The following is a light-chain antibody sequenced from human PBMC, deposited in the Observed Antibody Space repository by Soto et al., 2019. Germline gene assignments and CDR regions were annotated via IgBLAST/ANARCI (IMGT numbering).Light chain of an antibody. CDR2: GAS. V-gene: IGKV3-20*01. J-gene: IGKJ1*01. CDR1: QSVSSSY. Sequence: EIVLTQSPCTLSLSQGERATLSCRASQSVSSSYLAWYQQKPGQAPRLLICGASSRATGIPDRFSGSGSGTDFTLTISRLEPEDFAVYYCQQYGSLPWTFGQGTKVDIK. CDR3: QQYGSLPWT.